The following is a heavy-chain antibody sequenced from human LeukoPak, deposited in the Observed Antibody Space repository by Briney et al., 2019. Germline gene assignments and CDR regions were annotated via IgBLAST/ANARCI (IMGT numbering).Heavy chain of an antibody. D-gene: IGHD3-10*01. Sequence: GGSLRLSCAASGFTFSSYSMNWVRQAPGEGLEWVSGFSASDGSRYYADSVKGRFTISRDNSKNTLYLQMNSLRDEDTAVYYCAKHYMGSSYNRGCDCWGQGTQVTVSS. CDR1: GFTFSSYS. CDR2: FSASDGSR. J-gene: IGHJ4*02. CDR3: AKHYMGSSYNRGCDC. V-gene: IGHV3-23*01.